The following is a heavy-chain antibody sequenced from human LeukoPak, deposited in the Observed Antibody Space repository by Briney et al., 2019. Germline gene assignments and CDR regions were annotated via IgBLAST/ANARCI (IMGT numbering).Heavy chain of an antibody. J-gene: IGHJ4*02. CDR3: AKDISYYDFWSGYHDY. CDR1: GLTFSSYS. V-gene: IGHV3-21*01. D-gene: IGHD3-3*01. Sequence: GGSLRLSCAASGLTFSSYSMNWVRQAPGKGLGWVSSISSSSSYIYYADSVKGRFTIYRDNSKNTLYLQMNSLRAEDASVYYCAKDISYYDFWSGYHDYWGQGTLVTVSS. CDR2: ISSSSSYI.